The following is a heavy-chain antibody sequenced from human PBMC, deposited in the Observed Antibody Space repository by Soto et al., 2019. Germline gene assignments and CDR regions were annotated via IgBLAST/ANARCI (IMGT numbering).Heavy chain of an antibody. CDR2: IYYSGST. V-gene: IGHV4-30-4*01. CDR1: GGSISSGDYY. D-gene: IGHD6-13*01. J-gene: IGHJ5*02. Sequence: SETLSLTCTVSGGSISSGDYYWSWIRQPPGKGLEWIGYIYYSGSTYYNPSLKSRVTISVDTSKNQFSLKLSSVTAADTAVYYCAREYSSGSLNWFDPWGQGTLVTVSS. CDR3: AREYSSGSLNWFDP.